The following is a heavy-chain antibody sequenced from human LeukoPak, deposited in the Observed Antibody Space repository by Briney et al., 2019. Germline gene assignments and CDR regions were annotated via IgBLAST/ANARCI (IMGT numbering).Heavy chain of an antibody. J-gene: IGHJ6*02. V-gene: IGHV4-34*01. CDR1: GGSFSGYC. CDR3: ARGGYDFWSGYYYYYYYGMDV. D-gene: IGHD3-3*01. Sequence: SETLSLTCAVYGGSFSGYCWSWIRQPPGKGLEWIGEINHSGSTNYNPSLKSRVTISVDTSKNQFSLKLSSVTAADTAVYYCARGGYDFWSGYYYYYYYGMDVWGQGTTVTVSS. CDR2: INHSGST.